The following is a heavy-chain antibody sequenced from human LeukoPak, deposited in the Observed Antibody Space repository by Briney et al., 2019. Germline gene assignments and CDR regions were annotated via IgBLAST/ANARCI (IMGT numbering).Heavy chain of an antibody. J-gene: IGHJ4*02. CDR3: ARVYSNYAGVYPFDY. CDR1: GYTFTGYY. CDR2: INPNSGGT. Sequence: GASVKVSCKASGYTFTGYYMHWVRQAPGQGLEWMGWINPNSGGTNYAQKFQGRVTMTRDMSISTAYMELSRLRSDDTAVYYCARVYSNYAGVYPFDYWGQGTLVTVSS. V-gene: IGHV1-2*02. D-gene: IGHD4-11*01.